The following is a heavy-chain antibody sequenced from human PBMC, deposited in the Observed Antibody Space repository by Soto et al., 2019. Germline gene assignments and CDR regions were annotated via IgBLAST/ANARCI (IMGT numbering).Heavy chain of an antibody. J-gene: IGHJ4*02. CDR3: ARGGVDYYDSSGYYFSPYYFDY. Sequence: QLQLQESGSGLVKPSQTLSLTCAVSGGSISSGGYSWSWIRQPPGKGLEWIGYIYHSGSTYYNPSLKSRVTISGDRSKNQFSLKLSSVTAADTAVYYCARGGVDYYDSSGYYFSPYYFDYWGQGTLVTVSS. D-gene: IGHD3-22*01. CDR2: IYHSGST. CDR1: GGSISSGGYS. V-gene: IGHV4-30-2*01.